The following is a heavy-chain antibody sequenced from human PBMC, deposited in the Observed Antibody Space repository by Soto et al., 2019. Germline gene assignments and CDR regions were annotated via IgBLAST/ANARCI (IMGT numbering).Heavy chain of an antibody. V-gene: IGHV4-59*11. J-gene: IGHJ5*02. D-gene: IGHD3-3*01. CDR3: ARDVGHQHDTGYYDFWSGKNNWFDP. CDR2: ISYSGST. Sequence: PSETQSLTCTVSGGSISGHYWSWIRQPPGKGLQYIGYISYSGSTNYNPSLKSRVTISVDTSNNQFSLRLSSVTAADTAVYYCARDVGHQHDTGYYDFWSGKNNWFDPWGQGTLVTVS. CDR1: GGSISGHY.